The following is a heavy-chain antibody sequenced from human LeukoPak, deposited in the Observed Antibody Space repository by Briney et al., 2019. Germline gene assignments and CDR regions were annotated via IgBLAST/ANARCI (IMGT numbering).Heavy chain of an antibody. D-gene: IGHD5-24*01. J-gene: IGHJ4*02. CDR3: ARVEAVATIGYYFNY. V-gene: IGHV3-53*01. Sequence: GALRLSCAASGFTVSSNYMGWVRQAPGKGVELVSVIYSGGSTYYADSVKGRFTISRDNSKNTLYLQMNSLRAEDTAVFYCARVEAVATIGYYFNYWGQGTLVTVSS. CDR2: IYSGGST. CDR1: GFTVSSNY.